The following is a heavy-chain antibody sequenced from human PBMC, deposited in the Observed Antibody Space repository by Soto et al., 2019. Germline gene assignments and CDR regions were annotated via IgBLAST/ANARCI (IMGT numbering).Heavy chain of an antibody. CDR1: GFSLSTSGVG. Sequence: QITLKESGPTLVKPTQTLTLTCTFSGFSLSTSGVGVGWIRQPPGKALEWLAVIYWDADKRYSPYLKSRLTITKDTSKNQVVLTMTNVDPGDTATYYCVHRATLGGSWDTGYLDYWGQGTLVTVSS. CDR2: IYWDADK. V-gene: IGHV2-5*02. D-gene: IGHD6-13*01. CDR3: VHRATLGGSWDTGYLDY. J-gene: IGHJ4*02.